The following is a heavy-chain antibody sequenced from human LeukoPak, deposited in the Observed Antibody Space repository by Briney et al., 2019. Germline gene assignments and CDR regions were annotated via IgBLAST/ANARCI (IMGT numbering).Heavy chain of an antibody. CDR3: TRDYYDSSGYYPIYFDY. CDR1: GFTFGDYA. CDR2: IRSKAYGGTT. Sequence: GGSLRLSCTASGFTFGDYAMSWFRQAPGKGLEWVGFIRSKAYGGTTEYAASVKGRFTISRDDSKSIAYLQMNSLKTEDTAVYYCTRDYYDSSGYYPIYFDYWGQGTLVTVSS. D-gene: IGHD3-22*01. J-gene: IGHJ4*02. V-gene: IGHV3-49*03.